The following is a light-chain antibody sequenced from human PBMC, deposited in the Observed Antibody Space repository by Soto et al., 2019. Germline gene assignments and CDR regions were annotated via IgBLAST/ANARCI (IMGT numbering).Light chain of an antibody. V-gene: IGLV1-40*01. J-gene: IGLJ3*02. CDR2: GNS. Sequence: QAVVTQPPSVSGAPGQRVTISCTGSSSNIGAGYDVHWYQQLPGTAPKLLIYGNSNRPSGVPDRFSGSKSGTSASLAITGLRAEDEAEYYCQSYDSSLSGSVFGGGTKLTVL. CDR1: SSNIGAGYD. CDR3: QSYDSSLSGSV.